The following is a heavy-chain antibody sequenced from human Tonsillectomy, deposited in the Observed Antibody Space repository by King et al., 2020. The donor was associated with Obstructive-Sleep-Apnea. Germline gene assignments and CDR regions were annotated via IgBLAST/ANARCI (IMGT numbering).Heavy chain of an antibody. CDR2: IYYSGST. V-gene: IGHV4-59*08. D-gene: IGHD3-22*01. CDR1: GGSISSYY. CDR3: ARHERDDSSGYYYLYYFDY. Sequence: VQLQESGPGLVKPSETLSLTCTVSGGSISSYYWSWIRQPPGKGLEWIGYIYYSGSTNYNPSLKSRVTISVDTSKNQFSLKLSPGTAADTAVYYCARHERDDSSGYYYLYYFDYWGQGTLVTVSS. J-gene: IGHJ4*02.